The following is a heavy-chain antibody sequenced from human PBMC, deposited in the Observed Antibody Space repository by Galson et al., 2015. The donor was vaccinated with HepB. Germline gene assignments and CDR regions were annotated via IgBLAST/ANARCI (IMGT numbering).Heavy chain of an antibody. D-gene: IGHD6-19*01. V-gene: IGHV1-18*01. CDR3: ARDFIAAVGRSGWYPRGLWF. Sequence: SVKVSCKASGYTLTTYGTSWVRRAPGQGVEWMGWISGNNGDTKYAQKFQDRITMTTDTSTSTASMELRSLRSDDTAMYYCARDFIAAVGRSGWYPRGLWFRGQGSLVTFSS. CDR1: GYTLTTYG. J-gene: IGHJ4*02. CDR2: ISGNNGDT.